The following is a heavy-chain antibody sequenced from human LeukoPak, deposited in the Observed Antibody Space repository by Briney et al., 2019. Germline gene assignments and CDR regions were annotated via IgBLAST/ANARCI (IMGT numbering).Heavy chain of an antibody. J-gene: IGHJ6*03. CDR2: INHSGST. Sequence: PSETLSLTCAVYGGSFSGYYWSWIRQPPGKGLEWIGEINHSGSTNCNPSLKSRVTISVDTSKNQFSLKLSSVTAADTAVYYCARHRGGHCSSTSCYVAYYYYMDVWGKGTTVTVSS. D-gene: IGHD2-2*01. CDR3: ARHRGGHCSSTSCYVAYYYYMDV. CDR1: GGSFSGYY. V-gene: IGHV4-34*01.